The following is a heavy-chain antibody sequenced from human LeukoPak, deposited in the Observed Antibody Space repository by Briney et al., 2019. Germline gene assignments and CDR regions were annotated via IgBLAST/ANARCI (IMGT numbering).Heavy chain of an antibody. Sequence: PSETLSLTCTVSGGSISSSSYYWGWIRQPPGKGLEWIGSIYYSGSTYYNPSLKSRVTISVDTSKNQFSLKLSSVTAADTAVYYCARHDYDFWSGYYLSYFDYWGQGTLVTVSS. CDR1: GGSISSSSYY. CDR2: IYYSGST. V-gene: IGHV4-39*01. J-gene: IGHJ4*02. D-gene: IGHD3-3*01. CDR3: ARHDYDFWSGYYLSYFDY.